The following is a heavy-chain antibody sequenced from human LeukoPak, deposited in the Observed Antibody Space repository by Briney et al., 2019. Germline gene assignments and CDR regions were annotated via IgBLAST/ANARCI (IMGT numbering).Heavy chain of an antibody. J-gene: IGHJ5*02. CDR1: GGSISSYY. D-gene: IGHD6-19*01. CDR2: IHYSGST. V-gene: IGHV4-59*08. CDR3: AATVAGARGWFDP. Sequence: SETLSLTCTVSGGSISSYYWSWIRQPPGGGLEWIAYIHYSGSTNYNPSLKSRGTMSLDTSKNQFFLGLTSVTAADTAVYFCAATVAGARGWFDPWGQGTLVTVSS.